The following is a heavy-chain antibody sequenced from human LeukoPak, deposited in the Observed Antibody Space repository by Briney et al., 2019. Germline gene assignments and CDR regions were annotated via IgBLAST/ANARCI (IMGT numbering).Heavy chain of an antibody. D-gene: IGHD2-15*01. Sequence: GGSLRLSCAASGLTFSKSALTWVRQAPGKGLEWVSTITDVGDIFYTYSVRGRFTISRDNSKNTVYMQMDGLRAEDTAVYYCTRDRGGSPADVFDYWGQGTLVTVSS. CDR1: GLTFSKSA. CDR2: ITDVGDI. J-gene: IGHJ4*02. CDR3: TRDRGGSPADVFDY. V-gene: IGHV3-23*01.